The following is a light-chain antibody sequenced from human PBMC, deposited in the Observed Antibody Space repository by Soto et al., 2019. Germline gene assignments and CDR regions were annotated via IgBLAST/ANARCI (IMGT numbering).Light chain of an antibody. J-gene: IGKJ3*01. CDR1: HSVSSSY. CDR3: QQYGSSPFT. CDR2: GAS. Sequence: EIVLTQSPGTLSLSPGGRATLSCRASHSVSSSYLAWYQQKPGQAPRLLIYGASSRATGIPDRFSGSGSGTDFTLTISRLEPEDFAVYYCQQYGSSPFTFGPGTKVDIK. V-gene: IGKV3-20*01.